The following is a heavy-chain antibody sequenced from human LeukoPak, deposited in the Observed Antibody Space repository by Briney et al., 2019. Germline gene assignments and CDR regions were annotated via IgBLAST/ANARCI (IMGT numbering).Heavy chain of an antibody. V-gene: IGHV3-21*01. J-gene: IGHJ6*02. CDR1: GFTFSSYG. CDR3: ASLGSSKVATYYYGMDV. CDR2: ISSSSSYI. D-gene: IGHD5-12*01. Sequence: PGGSLRLSCAASGFTFSSYGMSWVRQAPGKGLEWVSSISSSSSYIYYADSVKGRFTISRDNAKNSLYLQMNSLRAEDTAVYYCASLGSSKVATYYYGMDVWGQGTTVTVSS.